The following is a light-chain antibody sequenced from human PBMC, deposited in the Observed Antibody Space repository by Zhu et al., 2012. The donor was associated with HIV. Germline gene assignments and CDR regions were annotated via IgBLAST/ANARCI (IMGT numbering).Light chain of an antibody. CDR1: QSVSGTY. V-gene: IGKV3-20*01. J-gene: IGKJ1*01. CDR3: QQYGSSPQT. Sequence: EIVLTQSPGTLSVSPGERATLSCRASQSVSGTYLAWYQQRPGQAPGLLIYGTSSRAAGIPDRFSASGSGTDFSLTITRLEPEDLAVYYCQQYGSSPQTFGQGTKVEIK. CDR2: GTS.